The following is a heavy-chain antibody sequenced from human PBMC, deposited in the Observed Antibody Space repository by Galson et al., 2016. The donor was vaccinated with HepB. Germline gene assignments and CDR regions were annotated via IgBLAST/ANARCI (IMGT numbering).Heavy chain of an antibody. Sequence: SVKVSCKASGYTFTTYFIHWLRQAPGQGLEWMGWISPYSGGANVAQKFRGRVTMTRDKAISTVYMELGSLTSDDTAVYYCARDKVPDGTGGYYFQHWGQGTLLTVSS. CDR3: ARDKVPDGTGGYYFQH. D-gene: IGHD2-8*02. CDR1: GYTFTTYF. V-gene: IGHV1-2*02. CDR2: ISPYSGGA. J-gene: IGHJ1*01.